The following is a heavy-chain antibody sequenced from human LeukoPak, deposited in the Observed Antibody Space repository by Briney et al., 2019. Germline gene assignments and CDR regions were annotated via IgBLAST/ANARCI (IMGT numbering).Heavy chain of an antibody. V-gene: IGHV3-21*01. CDR2: ISGSGSFI. D-gene: IGHD5-12*01. J-gene: IGHJ3*02. CDR1: GFIFSTYS. CDR3: ARDQGYSGYEWRSGAFDT. Sequence: PGGSLRLSCAASGFIFSTYSMNWVRQAPGRGLEWVSSISGSGSFINYADSVKGRFTISRDNAKNSLYLHMNSVTAEDTAVYYCARDQGYSGYEWRSGAFDTWGQGTMVTVSS.